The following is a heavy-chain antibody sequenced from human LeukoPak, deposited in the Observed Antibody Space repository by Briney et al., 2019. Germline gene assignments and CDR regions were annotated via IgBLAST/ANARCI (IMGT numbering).Heavy chain of an antibody. CDR3: ARDSDSSGPNWFDP. V-gene: IGHV3-21*01. CDR2: ISSSSSYI. CDR1: GFTFSSYS. Sequence: PGGSLRLSCAASGFTFSSYSMNWVRQAPGKGLEWVSSISSSSSYIYYADSVKGRFTISRDNSKNTLYLQMNSLRAEDTAVYYCARDSDSSGPNWFDPWGQGTLVTVSS. J-gene: IGHJ5*02. D-gene: IGHD3-22*01.